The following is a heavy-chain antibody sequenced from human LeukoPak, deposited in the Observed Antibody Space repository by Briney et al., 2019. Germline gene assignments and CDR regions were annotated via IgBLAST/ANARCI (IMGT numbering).Heavy chain of an antibody. Sequence: SETLSLTCTLSGGSISSGDYYWSWLRQPPGKGLEWLGYIYYSGSTYYNPSLKSRVTISVDTSKNQFSLKLSSVTAADTAVYYCARGTAKYSSGNWFDPWGQGTLVTVSS. CDR3: ARGTAKYSSGNWFDP. J-gene: IGHJ5*02. CDR2: IYYSGST. V-gene: IGHV4-30-4*08. D-gene: IGHD6-25*01. CDR1: GGSISSGDYY.